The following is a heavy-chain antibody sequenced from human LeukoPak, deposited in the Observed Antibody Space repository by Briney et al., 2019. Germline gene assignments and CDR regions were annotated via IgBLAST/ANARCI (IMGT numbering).Heavy chain of an antibody. V-gene: IGHV3-33*06. Sequence: PGGSLRLSCAASGFTFSSYGMHWVRQAPGKGLEWVAVIWYDGSNKYYADSVKGRFTISRDNSKNTLYLQMNSLRAEDTAVYYCAKDLYYYYYYMDVWGKGTTVTVS. CDR3: AKDLYYYYYYMDV. J-gene: IGHJ6*03. CDR1: GFTFSSYG. CDR2: IWYDGSNK.